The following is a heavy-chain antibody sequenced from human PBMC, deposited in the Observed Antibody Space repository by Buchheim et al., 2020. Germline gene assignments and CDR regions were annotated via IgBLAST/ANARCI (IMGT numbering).Heavy chain of an antibody. CDR1: GFTFSNYW. V-gene: IGHV3-7*03. Sequence: EVQLVESGGGLVQPGGSLRLSCAASGFTFSNYWMSWVRQAPGKGLEWVANIKQDGSEKYYVDSVKGRFTISRDNSKNTLYLQMNSLRAEDTAVYYCAKDSSSWYEGGGYDYWGQGTL. CDR3: AKDSSSWYEGGGYDY. D-gene: IGHD6-13*01. J-gene: IGHJ4*02. CDR2: IKQDGSEK.